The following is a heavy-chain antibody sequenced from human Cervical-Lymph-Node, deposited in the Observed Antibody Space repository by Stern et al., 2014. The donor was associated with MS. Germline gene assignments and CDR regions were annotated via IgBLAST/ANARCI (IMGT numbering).Heavy chain of an antibody. J-gene: IGHJ4*02. CDR3: ARRLIPDY. CDR1: GFTFSSSW. CDR2: IKQDGSEK. V-gene: IGHV3-7*01. Sequence: EVQLVQSGGGLVQPGGSLRLSCAASGFTFSSSWMNWVRQAPGQGLEWVSNIKQDGSEKYYVDSVKGRFTISRDNAKNSLYLQMNSLRAEDTAVYYCARRLIPDYWGQGTLVTVSS. D-gene: IGHD2-8*01.